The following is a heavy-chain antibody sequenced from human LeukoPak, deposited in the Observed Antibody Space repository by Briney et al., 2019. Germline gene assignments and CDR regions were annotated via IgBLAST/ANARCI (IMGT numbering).Heavy chain of an antibody. CDR3: ARTMSSYYYAMDV. Sequence: SETLSLTCTVSGGSISSHYWSWIRQPPGKGLEWIGYIYYSGTTYYNPSLKSRVSIAVDTSENQFSLKLSSVTAADTAVYYRARTMSSYYYAMDVWGQGTTVTVSS. V-gene: IGHV4-59*08. CDR2: IYYSGTT. CDR1: GGSISSHY. D-gene: IGHD3-3*01. J-gene: IGHJ6*02.